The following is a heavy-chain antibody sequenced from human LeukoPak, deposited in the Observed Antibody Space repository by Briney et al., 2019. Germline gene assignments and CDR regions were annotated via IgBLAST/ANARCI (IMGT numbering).Heavy chain of an antibody. D-gene: IGHD3-9*01. CDR1: GFSFSGYW. Sequence: GGSLRLSCAASGFSFSGYWMHSGRQAPGKGLGWVSVINRDGSFTTYGYSVKGRLTISRDNAQNTLYLQMNSLRAEDTAVYYCSRAGPDWRIDSWGQGTLVTVSS. CDR2: INRDGSFT. J-gene: IGHJ4*02. CDR3: SRAGPDWRIDS. V-gene: IGHV3-74*01.